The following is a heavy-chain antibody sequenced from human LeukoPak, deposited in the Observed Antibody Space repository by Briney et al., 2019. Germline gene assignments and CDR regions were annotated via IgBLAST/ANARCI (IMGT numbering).Heavy chain of an antibody. CDR2: ISYDGSNK. V-gene: IGHV3-30*18. CDR3: AKGSKRSIFGVVTLTAPGVDY. D-gene: IGHD3-3*01. J-gene: IGHJ4*02. CDR1: GFTFSSYG. Sequence: PGGSLRLSCAASGFTFSSYGMHWVRQAPGKGLEWVAVISYDGSNKYYADSVKGRFTISRDNSKNTLYLQMNSLRAEDTAVYYCAKGSKRSIFGVVTLTAPGVDYWGQGTLVTVSS.